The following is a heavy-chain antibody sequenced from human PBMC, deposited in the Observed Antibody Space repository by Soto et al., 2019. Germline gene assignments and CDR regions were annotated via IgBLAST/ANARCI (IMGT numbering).Heavy chain of an antibody. CDR3: ARDQPDCSGGSCYSGWFDP. CDR2: IIPIFGTA. CDR1: GGTFSSYA. J-gene: IGHJ5*02. D-gene: IGHD2-15*01. Sequence: QVQLVQSGAEVKKPGSSVKVSCKASGGTFSSYAISWVRQAPGQGLEWMRGIIPIFGTANYAQKFQGRVTITADESTSTAYMELSSLRSEDTAVYYCARDQPDCSGGSCYSGWFDPWGQGTLVTVSS. V-gene: IGHV1-69*12.